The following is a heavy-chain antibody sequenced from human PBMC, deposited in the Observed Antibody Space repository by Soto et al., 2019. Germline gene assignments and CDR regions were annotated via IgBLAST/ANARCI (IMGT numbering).Heavy chain of an antibody. J-gene: IGHJ4*02. CDR2: LNTYKGNT. V-gene: IGHV1-18*01. D-gene: IGHD4-4*01. CDR3: ALAQTPTESDY. CDR1: GYAFNNYG. Sequence: QVHLVQSGAEVKKPGASVKVSRKASGYAFNNYGISWVRQAPGQGLEWMGWLNTYKGNTNYAQKFQGRVTMTTDTSTTTAHMDLRSLRTDDTAVYSCALAQTPTESDYWGQGTLVTVSS.